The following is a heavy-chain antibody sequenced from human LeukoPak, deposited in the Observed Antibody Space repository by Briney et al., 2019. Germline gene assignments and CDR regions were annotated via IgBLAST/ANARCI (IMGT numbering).Heavy chain of an antibody. D-gene: IGHD2-2*01. CDR2: IGTAGDT. V-gene: IGHV3-13*01. CDR3: ARDLGGYCSRPSCPHGMDV. J-gene: IGHJ6*02. Sequence: GGSLRLSCATSGFTFSNHAMHWVRQATGKGLEWVSAIGTAGDTFYPGSVKGRFTISRENAKNSLSLQINSLKAEDTAVYYCARDLGGYCSRPSCPHGMDVWGRGTTVTVSS. CDR1: GFTFSNHA.